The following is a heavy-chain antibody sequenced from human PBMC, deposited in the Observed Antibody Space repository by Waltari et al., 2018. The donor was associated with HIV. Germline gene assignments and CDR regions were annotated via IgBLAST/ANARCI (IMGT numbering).Heavy chain of an antibody. D-gene: IGHD3-22*01. CDR2: ISSDGNED. J-gene: IGHJ4*02. CDR3: ARAFHDKSGYYPFDH. CDR1: KFIFSHYW. V-gene: IGHV3-7*01. Sequence: VQLVESGGGLVQPGGSLTLSCTASKFIFSHYWMTWVRQAPGKGLEWVADISSDGNEDFYSDSLKGRFVISRDNVKNSLFLQLSHLRVDDTAVYYCARAFHDKSGYYPFDHWGQGTLVTVSS.